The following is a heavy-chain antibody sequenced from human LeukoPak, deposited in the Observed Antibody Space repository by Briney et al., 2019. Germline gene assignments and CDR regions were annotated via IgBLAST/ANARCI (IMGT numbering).Heavy chain of an antibody. V-gene: IGHV3-74*01. Sequence: PGRSLRLSCAASGFSLTSHVLHWGREAPRKGVVGFSRIIRDGIGTDYADSLKGRFAISRDIARTTLDLAMNSLRAEDTAMYYCERAAGYGAGSYGSNIWGQGTTVTVSS. CDR3: ERAAGYGAGSYGSNI. D-gene: IGHD3-10*01. J-gene: IGHJ3*02. CDR1: GFSLTSHV. CDR2: IIRDGIGT.